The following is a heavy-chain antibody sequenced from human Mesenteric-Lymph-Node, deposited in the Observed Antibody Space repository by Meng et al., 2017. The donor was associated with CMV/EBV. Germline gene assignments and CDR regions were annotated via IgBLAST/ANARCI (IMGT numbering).Heavy chain of an antibody. D-gene: IGHD5-24*01. Sequence: ASVKVSCKASFSMSSDFGITWVRQAPGQGLEWMGWISSYTGDTKYAENLQGRLTMTIDTSTNVAYMDLRSLRSDDTAVYYCARLLFLGRLPTSWGQGSVVTVSS. J-gene: IGHJ4*02. V-gene: IGHV1-18*01. CDR3: ARLLFLGRLPTS. CDR2: ISSYTGDT. CDR1: FSMSSDFG.